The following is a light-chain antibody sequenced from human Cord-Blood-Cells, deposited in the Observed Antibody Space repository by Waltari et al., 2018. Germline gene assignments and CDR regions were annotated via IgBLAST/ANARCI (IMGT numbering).Light chain of an antibody. CDR3: QQRSNWPIT. Sequence: EIVLTQSPATLSLSPGDRATLSCRASQSVSSYLAWHQQKPGQAPRLLIYDASNRATGIPARFSGSGSGTDFTLTISSLEPEDFAVYYCQQRSNWPITFGQGTRLEIK. J-gene: IGKJ5*01. CDR1: QSVSSY. CDR2: DAS. V-gene: IGKV3-11*01.